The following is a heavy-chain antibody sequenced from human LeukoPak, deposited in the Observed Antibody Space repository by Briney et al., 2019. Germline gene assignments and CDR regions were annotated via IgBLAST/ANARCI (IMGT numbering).Heavy chain of an antibody. D-gene: IGHD2-2*03. CDR1: GFTFSSYS. CDR3: ARDNGYCSSTSCYYFDY. J-gene: IGHJ4*02. CDR2: ISSSSSYI. Sequence: GGSLRLSCAASGFTFSSYSMNWVRQAPGKGLEWVSSISSSSSYIYYADSVKGRFTISRDNAKNSLYLQMNSLRAEDTAVYYCARDNGYCSSTSCYYFDYWGQGTLVTVSS. V-gene: IGHV3-21*01.